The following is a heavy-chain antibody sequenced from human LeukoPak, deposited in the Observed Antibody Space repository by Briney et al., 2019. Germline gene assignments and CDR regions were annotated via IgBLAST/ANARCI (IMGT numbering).Heavy chain of an antibody. CDR3: SRDLTGSGSH. D-gene: IGHD6-13*01. V-gene: IGHV3-7*01. J-gene: IGHJ4*02. CDR1: GFTFSSYW. Sequence: GGSLRLSCAASGFTFSSYWMSWVRQAPGKGLEGVANINQDGSEKYCVDSVKGRFTISRDNAKNSLYLQMNSLRVEDTAVYYCSRDLTGSGSHWGQGALVTVSS. CDR2: INQDGSEK.